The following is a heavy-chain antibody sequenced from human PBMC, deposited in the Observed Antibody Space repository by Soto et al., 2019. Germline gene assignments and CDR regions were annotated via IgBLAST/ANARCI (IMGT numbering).Heavy chain of an antibody. D-gene: IGHD4-17*01. Sequence: EVQLVESRGGLVQPGRSLRLSCAASGFTVDDYAMHWVRQAPGKGLEWVSGISWNSETIDYADSVKGRFTISRVNAKSSLFLQMNSLRPDDTALYYCAKDMKWGGMTTIHYFDSWGQGTLVTVSS. V-gene: IGHV3-9*01. J-gene: IGHJ4*02. CDR2: ISWNSETI. CDR3: AKDMKWGGMTTIHYFDS. CDR1: GFTVDDYA.